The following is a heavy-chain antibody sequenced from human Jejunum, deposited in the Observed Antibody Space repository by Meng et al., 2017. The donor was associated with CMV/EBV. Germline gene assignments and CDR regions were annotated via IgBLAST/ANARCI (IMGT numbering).Heavy chain of an antibody. V-gene: IGHV4-59*11. CDR1: ISSHY. CDR3: ARYYCSGSSCYRTNWFDP. CDR2: IYYSGIS. J-gene: IGHJ5*02. Sequence: ISSHYWSWIRQLPGKGLEWIGYIYYSGISNYNPSLKSRVTISIDTSKNQFSLKLTSVTAADTAVYYCARYYCSGSSCYRTNWFDPWGQGTQVTVSS. D-gene: IGHD2-8*02.